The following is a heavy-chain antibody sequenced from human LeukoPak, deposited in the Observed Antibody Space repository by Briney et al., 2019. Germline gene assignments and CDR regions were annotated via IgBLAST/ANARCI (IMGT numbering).Heavy chain of an antibody. CDR2: ISYDGSNK. CDR1: GFTFSSYA. Sequence: GGSLRLSCAASGFTFSSYAMHWVRQAPGKGLEWVAVISYDGSNKYYADSVKGRFTISRDNSKNTLYLQMNSLRAEDTAVYYCARDYDILTGYFPDYWGQGTLATVSS. D-gene: IGHD3-9*01. J-gene: IGHJ4*02. CDR3: ARDYDILTGYFPDY. V-gene: IGHV3-30-3*01.